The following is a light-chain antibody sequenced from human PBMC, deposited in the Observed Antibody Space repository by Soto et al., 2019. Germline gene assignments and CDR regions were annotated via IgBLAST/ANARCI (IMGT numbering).Light chain of an antibody. CDR1: QSVGSNY. CDR2: GAS. CDR3: QQYGSSPRT. J-gene: IGKJ1*01. Sequence: EIVLTQSPGTLSLSPGERGTLSCRASQSVGSNYLAWYQQRPGQAPRLLIYGASIRATGIPDRFSGTGSGTDFTLTISRLEPEDFAVYYCQQYGSSPRTFGQGTKVDI. V-gene: IGKV3-20*01.